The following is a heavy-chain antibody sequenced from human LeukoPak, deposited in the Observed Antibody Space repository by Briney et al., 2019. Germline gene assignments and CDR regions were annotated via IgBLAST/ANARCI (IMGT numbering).Heavy chain of an antibody. Sequence: ASVKVSCKASGYTFTSYDINWVRQATGQGLEWMGRMNPNSGSTGYAQKFQGRVTMTRNTSISTAYMELSSLRSEDTAVYYCARGLTMVRGVIGYYYYYMDVWGKGTTVTISS. CDR2: MNPNSGST. J-gene: IGHJ6*03. CDR1: GYTFTSYD. CDR3: ARGLTMVRGVIGYYYYYMDV. D-gene: IGHD3-10*01. V-gene: IGHV1-8*01.